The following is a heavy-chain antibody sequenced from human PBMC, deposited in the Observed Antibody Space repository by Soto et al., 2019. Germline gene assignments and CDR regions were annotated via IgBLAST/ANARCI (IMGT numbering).Heavy chain of an antibody. CDR1: GFTFSSSG. V-gene: IGHV3-30*18. J-gene: IGHJ4*02. Sequence: QVQLVESGGGVVQPGRSLRLSCAASGFTFSSSGMHWVRQAPGKGLEWVAVISYDGSNKYYTDSVKGRFTISRDNSKNTLYLQMNSLRAEDTAVYYCAKGLSVIPLWLMDAYWGQGTLVTVSS. CDR3: AKGLSVIPLWLMDAY. D-gene: IGHD5-18*01. CDR2: ISYDGSNK.